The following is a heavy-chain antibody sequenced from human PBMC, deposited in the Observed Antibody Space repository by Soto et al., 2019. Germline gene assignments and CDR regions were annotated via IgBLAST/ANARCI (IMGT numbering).Heavy chain of an antibody. Sequence: AGGSLRLSCAASGFTFSSYAMHWVRQAPGKGLEWVAVMSFVGSHIDYPDSVKGRFTISRDNSKNTLYLLINSLRPEDTAVYYCAKNYLLSGYYYNVFDYWGQGTLVTVSS. V-gene: IGHV3-30*18. CDR2: MSFVGSHI. CDR3: AKNYLLSGYYYNVFDY. D-gene: IGHD3-10*01. J-gene: IGHJ4*02. CDR1: GFTFSSYA.